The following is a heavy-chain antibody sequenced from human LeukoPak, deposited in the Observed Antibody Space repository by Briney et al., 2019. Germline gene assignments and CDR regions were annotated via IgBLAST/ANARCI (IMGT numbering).Heavy chain of an antibody. CDR3: AANWADYGDRGVNWFDP. V-gene: IGHV4-38-2*02. CDR1: GYSISSGYY. Sequence: PSETLSLTCTVSGYSISSGYYWGWIRQPPGKGLEWIGSIYHSGSTYYNPSLKSRVTISVDTSKNQFSLKLSSVTAADTAVYYCAANWADYGDRGVNWFDPWGQGTLVTVSS. CDR2: IYHSGST. D-gene: IGHD4-17*01. J-gene: IGHJ5*02.